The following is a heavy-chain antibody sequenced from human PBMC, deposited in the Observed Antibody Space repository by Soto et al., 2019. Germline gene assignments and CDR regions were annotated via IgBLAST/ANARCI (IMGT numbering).Heavy chain of an antibody. CDR1: RESVSSDGAA. CDR3: ARQYASSWFIDS. CDR2: TYYRSKWYN. Sequence: SQTLSLTCVISRESVSSDGAAWNWIRQSPSRGLEWLGRTYYRSKWYNDYAVSVRSRITIKSDTSSNQFSLQLNSVTPEDTAVYYCARQYASSWFIDSWGLGTLVTVSS. D-gene: IGHD6-13*01. V-gene: IGHV6-1*01. J-gene: IGHJ4*02.